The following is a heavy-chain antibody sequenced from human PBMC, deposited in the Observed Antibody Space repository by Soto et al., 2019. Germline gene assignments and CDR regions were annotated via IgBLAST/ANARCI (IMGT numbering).Heavy chain of an antibody. CDR1: GYTFTSYG. J-gene: IGHJ4*02. CDR2: ISAYNGHI. Sequence: QVQLVQSGAEVKKPGASVKVSCKASGYTFTSYGISWVRQAPGQGLEWMGWISAYNGHINYAQKLQGRVTMTTDTAKSTAYMELRSLRSDATAVYYCARTYSPFDYWGQGPLVTVSS. V-gene: IGHV1-18*01. CDR3: ARTYSPFDY. D-gene: IGHD6-13*01.